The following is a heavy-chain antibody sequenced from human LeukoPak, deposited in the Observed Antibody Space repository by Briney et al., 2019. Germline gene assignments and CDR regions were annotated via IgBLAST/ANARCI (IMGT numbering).Heavy chain of an antibody. Sequence: ASVKVSCKASGYTFTGYYMHWVRQAPGQGLEWMGRINPNSGGTNYAQKFQGRVTMTRDTSISTAYMELSRLRSDDTAVYYCARWWLVGEAFDIWGQGTMVTVSS. D-gene: IGHD6-19*01. J-gene: IGHJ3*02. V-gene: IGHV1-2*06. CDR1: GYTFTGYY. CDR3: ARWWLVGEAFDI. CDR2: INPNSGGT.